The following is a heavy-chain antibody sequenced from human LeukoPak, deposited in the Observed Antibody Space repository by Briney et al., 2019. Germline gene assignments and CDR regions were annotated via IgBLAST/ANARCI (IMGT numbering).Heavy chain of an antibody. CDR2: VYYSGST. J-gene: IGHJ4*02. Sequence: PSETLSLTCSVSGGSISSSTYYWGWIRQTPGKGLEWIGSVYYSGSTYYNPSLKSRVTISVDTSKNQFSLRLSSVTAADTAVYYCAGGELDVRVSAPGYWGQGTLVTVSS. CDR1: GGSISSSTYY. CDR3: AGGELDVRVSAPGY. D-gene: IGHD1-26*01. V-gene: IGHV4-39*01.